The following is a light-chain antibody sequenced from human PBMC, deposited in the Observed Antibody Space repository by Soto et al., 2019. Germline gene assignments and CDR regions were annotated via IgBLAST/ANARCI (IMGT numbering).Light chain of an antibody. Sequence: EIVLTQSPATLSLSPGERATLSCRASQSVSSYLAWYQQKPGQAPRLLIYDASNRATGIPARFSGSGSGTDFTLTISSLEPEEFAVYYCQQRSNWLITFGQGKRLEIK. CDR2: DAS. CDR3: QQRSNWLIT. CDR1: QSVSSY. J-gene: IGKJ5*01. V-gene: IGKV3-11*01.